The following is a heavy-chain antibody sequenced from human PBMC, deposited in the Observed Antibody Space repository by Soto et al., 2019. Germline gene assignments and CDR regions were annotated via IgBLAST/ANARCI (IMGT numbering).Heavy chain of an antibody. Sequence: QVQLVQSGAEVKKPGSSVKVSCKASGGTFSSYTISWVRQAPGQGLEWMGRIIPILGIANYAQKFQGRVTMTADKSTSTAYMELSSLRSEDTDVYYCARDGPSGRYVFDPWGQGTLVTVSS. CDR1: GGTFSSYT. CDR2: IIPILGIA. J-gene: IGHJ5*02. V-gene: IGHV1-69*08. D-gene: IGHD3-10*01. CDR3: ARDGPSGRYVFDP.